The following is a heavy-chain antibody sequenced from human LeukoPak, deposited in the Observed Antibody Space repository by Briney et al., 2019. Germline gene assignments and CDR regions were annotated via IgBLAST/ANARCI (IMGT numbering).Heavy chain of an antibody. Sequence: GGSLRLSCAVSGFTPSSNYMSWVRQAPGQGLEWVSVIYSDDRTYYTDSVKGRFTISRHTSKKTLYLQMNSLRAEDTAVYYCAREVMAKRRAFDIWGQGTVVTVSS. CDR2: IYSDDRT. CDR1: GFTPSSNY. CDR3: AREVMAKRRAFDI. J-gene: IGHJ3*02. V-gene: IGHV3-53*04. D-gene: IGHD2-8*01.